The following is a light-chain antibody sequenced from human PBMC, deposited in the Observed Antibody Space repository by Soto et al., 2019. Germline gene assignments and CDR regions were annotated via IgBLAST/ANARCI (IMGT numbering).Light chain of an antibody. V-gene: IGLV2-14*01. CDR3: SSYTSRTTLNG. CDR2: EVN. CDR1: SSDVGGYNY. J-gene: IGLJ1*01. Sequence: QSVLAQPASVSGSPGQSITISCTGTSSDVGGYNYVSWYQHHPGKAPKLMIYEVNNRPSGVSNRFSGSKSGNTASLTISGLQAEDEADYYCSSYTSRTTLNGFGSGTKVTVL.